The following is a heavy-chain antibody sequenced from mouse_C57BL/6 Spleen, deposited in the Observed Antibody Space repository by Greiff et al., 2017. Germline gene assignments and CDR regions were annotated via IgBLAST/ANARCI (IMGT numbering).Heavy chain of an antibody. V-gene: IGHV10-1*01. CDR1: GFSFNTYA. Sequence: EVKVVESGGGLVQPKGSLKLSCAASGFSFNTYAMNWVRQAPGKGFEWVARIRRKSNNYATYYADSVKDRFTISRDDSESMLYLQMNNLKTEDTAMYYCVRQGGYDYAMDYWGQGTSVTVSS. D-gene: IGHD2-2*01. CDR2: IRRKSNNYAT. J-gene: IGHJ4*01. CDR3: VRQGGYDYAMDY.